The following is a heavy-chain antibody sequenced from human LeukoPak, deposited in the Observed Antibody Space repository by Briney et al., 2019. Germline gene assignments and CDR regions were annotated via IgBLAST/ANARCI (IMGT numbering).Heavy chain of an antibody. J-gene: IGHJ4*02. CDR2: IWYEGSNK. CDR3: ARGYYYDSSGYYSLLFDY. CDR1: GFTFSSYG. D-gene: IGHD3-22*01. V-gene: IGHV3-33*01. Sequence: GRSLRLSCAASGFTFSSYGMHWVRQAPGKGLEWVAGIWYEGSNKYYADSVKGRVTISRDNPKNTLYLQMNSLRPEDTAVYYRARGYYYDSSGYYSLLFDYWGQGTLVTVSS.